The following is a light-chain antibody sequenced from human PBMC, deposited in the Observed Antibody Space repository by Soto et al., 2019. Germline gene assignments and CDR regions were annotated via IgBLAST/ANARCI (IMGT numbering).Light chain of an antibody. Sequence: DIQMTQSPSSLSASVGDRVTITCRTTQNIRRSLNWYQQKPGKAPDLLIYAASRLQSGVPSRFSGSGSGTDFTLTISSLQPADFATYFCQQSYSTPFTFGPGTKVDIK. CDR3: QQSYSTPFT. CDR1: QNIRRS. V-gene: IGKV1-39*01. J-gene: IGKJ3*01. CDR2: AAS.